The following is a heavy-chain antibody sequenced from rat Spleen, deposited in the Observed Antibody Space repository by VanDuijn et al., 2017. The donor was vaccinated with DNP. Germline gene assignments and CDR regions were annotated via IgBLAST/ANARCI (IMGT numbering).Heavy chain of an antibody. Sequence: EVQLVESGGGLVQPGRSLKLSCAASGFTLSNYGMHWIRQAPTKGLEWVASINTDGGSTFYPDSVKGRFTISRDNAANTVYLQMNSLRSEDTATYYCATGVYGGYEDWFAYWGQGTLVTVSS. V-gene: IGHV5-19*01. D-gene: IGHD1-11*01. J-gene: IGHJ3*01. CDR3: ATGVYGGYEDWFAY. CDR1: GFTLSNYG. CDR2: INTDGGST.